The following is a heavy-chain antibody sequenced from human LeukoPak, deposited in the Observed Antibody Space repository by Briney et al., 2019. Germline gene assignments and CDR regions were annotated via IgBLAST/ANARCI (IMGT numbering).Heavy chain of an antibody. V-gene: IGHV3-23*01. CDR1: GFTFSSYA. CDR3: VREAGYCAPVCVKTNWFDP. Sequence: GGSLRLSCAASGFTFSSYAMSWVRQPPGKGLEWVAAISNGKTYYADSVRGRFAISRDDSTNTVYLHMNSLRDEDTALYHCVREAGYCAPVCVKTNWFDPWGQGTLVTVSS. D-gene: IGHD2-15*01. J-gene: IGHJ5*02. CDR2: ISNGKT.